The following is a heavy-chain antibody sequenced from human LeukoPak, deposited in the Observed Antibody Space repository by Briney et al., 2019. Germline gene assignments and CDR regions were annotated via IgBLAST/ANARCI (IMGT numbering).Heavy chain of an antibody. CDR3: ARDPRGSSSWNYYYYMDV. V-gene: IGHV1-2*02. Sequence: ASVKVSCKASGYTFTGYYMHWVRQAPGQGLEWMGWINPNSGGTNYAQKFQGRVTMTRDTSISTAYMELSRLRSDDTAVYYCARDPRGSSSWNYYYYMDVWGKGTTVTVSS. CDR2: INPNSGGT. CDR1: GYTFTGYY. J-gene: IGHJ6*03. D-gene: IGHD6-13*01.